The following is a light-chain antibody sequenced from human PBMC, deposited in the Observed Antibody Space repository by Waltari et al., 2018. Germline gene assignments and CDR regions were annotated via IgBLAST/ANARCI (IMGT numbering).Light chain of an antibody. CDR1: SSNIGNTY. V-gene: IGLV1-47*01. Sequence: QSVLTPPPSASGTPGQRVTISCSGRSSNIGNTYVYWYQQLPGTAPKLLIYRNNQRPSGVPDRFSGSKSGTSASLAISGLRSEDEADYYCAAWDDSLSGAVFGGGTQLTVL. CDR3: AAWDDSLSGAV. J-gene: IGLJ7*01. CDR2: RNN.